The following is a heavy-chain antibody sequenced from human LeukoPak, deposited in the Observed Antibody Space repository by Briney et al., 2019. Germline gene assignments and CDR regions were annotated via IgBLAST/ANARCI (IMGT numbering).Heavy chain of an antibody. D-gene: IGHD5-18*01. Sequence: GRSLRLSCAASGFTFDDYAMHWVRQAPGKGLEWVSGISWNSGSIGYADSVKGRFTISRDNAKNSLYLQMNSLRAEDTALYYCAKDRGYSYGGIDYWGQGTLVTDSS. V-gene: IGHV3-9*01. CDR1: GFTFDDYA. J-gene: IGHJ4*02. CDR3: AKDRGYSYGGIDY. CDR2: ISWNSGSI.